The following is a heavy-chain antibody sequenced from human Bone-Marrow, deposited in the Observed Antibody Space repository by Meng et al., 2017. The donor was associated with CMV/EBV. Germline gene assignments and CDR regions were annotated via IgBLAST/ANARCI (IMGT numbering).Heavy chain of an antibody. CDR1: GFTLSGHW. CDR2: IHSDGSST. D-gene: IGHD3-10*01. V-gene: IGHV3-74*03. CDR3: AREGMSNYVDY. J-gene: IGHJ4*02. Sequence: LSCAASGFTLSGHWMHCVRQVPGKGLVWVSRIHSDGSSTTYADSVKGRFTISRDNAKNTLYLQMNSLRAEDTAVYYCAREGMSNYVDYWGQGTLVTVSS.